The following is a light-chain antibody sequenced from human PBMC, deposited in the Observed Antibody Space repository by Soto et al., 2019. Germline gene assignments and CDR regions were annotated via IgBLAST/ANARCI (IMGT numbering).Light chain of an antibody. CDR2: GAS. CDR3: QQYGSSPQT. CDR1: QSVSSN. J-gene: IGKJ5*01. Sequence: EIVMTQSPATLSVSPGERATVSCRASQSVSSNLAWYQQKPGQAPRLLIYGASTRATGIPARFSGSGSGTEFTLTIGSLQSEDFAVYYCQQYGSSPQTFGQGTRLEIK. V-gene: IGKV3-15*01.